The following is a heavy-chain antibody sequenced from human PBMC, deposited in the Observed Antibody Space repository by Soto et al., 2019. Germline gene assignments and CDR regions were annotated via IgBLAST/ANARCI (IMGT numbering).Heavy chain of an antibody. D-gene: IGHD3-3*01. J-gene: IGHJ4*02. CDR3: ANADDFWSGSGARSNSFDY. CDR1: GASISTYY. V-gene: IGHV4-59*01. Sequence: SETLSLTCTVSGASISTYYWSWIRQPPGKGLEWIGYMYDSGSTNYNPSLKSRVTISVDTSRNQFSLKLNSVTAADTAVYYCANADDFWSGSGARSNSFDYWGQGTLVTVS. CDR2: MYDSGST.